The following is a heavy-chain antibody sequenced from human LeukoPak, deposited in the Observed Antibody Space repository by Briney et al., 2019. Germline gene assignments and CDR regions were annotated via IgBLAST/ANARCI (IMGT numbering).Heavy chain of an antibody. CDR2: ISSSGNTI. V-gene: IGHV3-11*04. CDR1: GFTFSDYS. CDR3: ARDYVYGSGGIGDYYMDV. J-gene: IGHJ6*03. Sequence: GGSLRLSCAASGFTFSDYSMNWIRQAPGKGLEWVSYISSSGNTIYYADSVKGRFTISRDNAKNSLYLQMNSLRAEDTAVYYCARDYVYGSGGIGDYYMDVWGKGTTVTISS. D-gene: IGHD3-10*01.